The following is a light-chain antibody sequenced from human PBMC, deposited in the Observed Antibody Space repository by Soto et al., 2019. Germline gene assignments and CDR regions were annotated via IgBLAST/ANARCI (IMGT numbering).Light chain of an antibody. CDR3: QQYYSYPSL. CDR1: QGISSY. J-gene: IGKJ4*01. CDR2: AAS. Sequence: AIRMTQSPSSFSASTGDRVTITCRASQGISSYLAWYQQKPGKAPKLLIYAASTLQSGVPSRFSGSGSGTDFTLTISCLHSEDFATYYCQQYYSYPSLFGGGTKVEIK. V-gene: IGKV1-8*01.